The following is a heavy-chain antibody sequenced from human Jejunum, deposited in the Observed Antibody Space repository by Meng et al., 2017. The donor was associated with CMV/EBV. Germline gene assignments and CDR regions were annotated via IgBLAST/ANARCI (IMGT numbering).Heavy chain of an antibody. D-gene: IGHD1-26*01. J-gene: IGHJ4*02. CDR3: AHFVGGYYPSRPDY. CDR2: IYWDDDK. Sequence: QITLKESGPTLVKPTQTLTLTCAFSGLASISSGVGVGWIRQPPGKALEWLALIYWDDDKRYSPSLRSRLTITKDTSKNEVVLTMTNMDPVGTGTYYCAHFVGGYYPSRPDYWGQGTLVTVSS. V-gene: IGHV2-5*02. CDR1: GLASISSGVG.